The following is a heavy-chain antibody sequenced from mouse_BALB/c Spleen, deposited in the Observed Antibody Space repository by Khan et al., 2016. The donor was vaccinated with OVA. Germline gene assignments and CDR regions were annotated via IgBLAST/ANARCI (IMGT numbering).Heavy chain of an antibody. D-gene: IGHD2-1*01. J-gene: IGHJ4*01. CDR1: GFTFSSYT. CDR2: ISSGGTYT. V-gene: IGHV5-6-4*01. CDR3: TRGEGYYGNPYAIDF. Sequence: EVQGVESGGGLVKPGGSLKLSCAASGFTFSSYTMSWVRQTPEKRLEWVATISSGGTYTYYVDSVEGRFTLSRDNAKNTLYLEMTSLKSEDTAIYYCTRGEGYYGNPYAIDFWGQGTSVTVSS.